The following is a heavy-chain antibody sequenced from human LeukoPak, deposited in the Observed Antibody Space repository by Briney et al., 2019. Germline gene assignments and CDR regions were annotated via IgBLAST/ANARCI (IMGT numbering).Heavy chain of an antibody. CDR1: GFTFSSYG. J-gene: IGHJ6*03. V-gene: IGHV3-21*06. Sequence: WGSLRLSCAASGFTFSSYGRHWVRQAPGKGLEWVSSISSSSSYIYYAYSVNGRFTIFRDNAKNSLYLQMNSLTAEATAVYDCARPPNSRVTKEYYYMDVWGTGPTVTVSS. D-gene: IGHD4-11*01. CDR2: ISSSSSYI. CDR3: ARPPNSRVTKEYYYMDV.